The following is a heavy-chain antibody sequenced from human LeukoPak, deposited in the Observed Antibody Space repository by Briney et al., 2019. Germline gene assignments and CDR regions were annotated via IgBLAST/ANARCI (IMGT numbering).Heavy chain of an antibody. CDR1: GFXFSSYS. CDR2: ISSSSSYL. Sequence: GGSLRLSCAASGFXFSSYSINWVRQAPGKGLKWVSSISSSSSYLYYADSVKGRFTISRDDAKNSLYLQMNSLRAEDTAVYYCARGYCSGGSCYGREGYYYGMDVWGQGTTVTVSS. V-gene: IGHV3-21*04. CDR3: ARGYCSGGSCYGREGYYYGMDV. J-gene: IGHJ6*02. D-gene: IGHD2-15*01.